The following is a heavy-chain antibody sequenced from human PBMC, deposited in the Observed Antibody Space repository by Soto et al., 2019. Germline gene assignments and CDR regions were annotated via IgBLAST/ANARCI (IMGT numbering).Heavy chain of an antibody. V-gene: IGHV4-34*01. Sequence: SETLSLTCAVFSGSLGDHYWAWIRQSPEKGLEWIGEIHPSGSTDYNPSLKSRLTLSFDTSKNQFSLKLSSVTAADTAVYYCAGVAGAGTTGWFDPWGQGTLVTVSS. D-gene: IGHD1-7*01. CDR2: IHPSGST. CDR1: SGSLGDHY. CDR3: AGVAGAGTTGWFDP. J-gene: IGHJ5*02.